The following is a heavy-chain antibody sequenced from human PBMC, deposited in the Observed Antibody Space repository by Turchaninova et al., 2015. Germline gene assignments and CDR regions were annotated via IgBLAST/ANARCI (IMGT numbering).Heavy chain of an antibody. Sequence: QVQLVQSGAEVKKPGSSVKVSCKASGGTFSSYAIRWVRQAPGQGLEGMGGTIPIFGTANYAQKFQGRGTITADESTSTAYMELSSLRSEDTAVYYCVHDSSGYRAFDIWGQGTMVTVSS. CDR3: VHDSSGYRAFDI. D-gene: IGHD3-22*01. CDR1: GGTFSSYA. J-gene: IGHJ3*02. CDR2: TIPIFGTA. V-gene: IGHV1-69*01.